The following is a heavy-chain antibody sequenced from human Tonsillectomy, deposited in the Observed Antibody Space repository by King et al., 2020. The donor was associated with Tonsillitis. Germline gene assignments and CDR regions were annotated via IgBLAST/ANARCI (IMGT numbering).Heavy chain of an antibody. Sequence: VQLVESGGGVVQPGGSLRLSCAASGFTFDDYAMHWVRQAPGKGLEWVSLISGDGGSTYYADSVKGRFTISRDNSKNSLYLQMNSLRTEDTALYYCAQSRSYYDFWSSSQDYYYMDVWGKGTTVTVSS. CDR2: ISGDGGST. V-gene: IGHV3-43*02. J-gene: IGHJ6*03. D-gene: IGHD3-3*01. CDR1: GFTFDDYA. CDR3: AQSRSYYDFWSSSQDYYYMDV.